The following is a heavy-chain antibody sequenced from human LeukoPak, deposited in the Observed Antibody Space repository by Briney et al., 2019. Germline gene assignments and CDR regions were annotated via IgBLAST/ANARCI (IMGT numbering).Heavy chain of an antibody. D-gene: IGHD2-15*01. V-gene: IGHV3-7*03. CDR3: AKQLGYCSDGSCYFPY. CDR1: GFTFSNSW. Sequence: GGSLRLSCAVSGFTFSNSWMNWVRQAPGKGLEWVADIKQDGSEKYYVDSVKGRFTISRDNAKNSLYLQMNSLRAEDTAVYYCAKQLGYCSDGSCYFPYWGQGTLVTVSS. CDR2: IKQDGSEK. J-gene: IGHJ4*02.